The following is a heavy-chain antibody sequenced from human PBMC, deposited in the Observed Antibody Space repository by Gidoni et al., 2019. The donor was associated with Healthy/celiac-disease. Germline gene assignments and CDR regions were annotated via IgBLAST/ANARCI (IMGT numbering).Heavy chain of an antibody. CDR1: GGTFSSYA. Sequence: QVQRVHSGAGVRKLGSPVKVSGTPSGGTFSSYAISWVRQAPGQGLEWMGGIIPIFGTANYAQKFQGRVTITADESTSTAYMELSSLRSEDTAVYYCARGTGLLVAFDIWGQGTMVTVSS. V-gene: IGHV1-69*01. J-gene: IGHJ3*02. D-gene: IGHD6-13*01. CDR2: IIPIFGTA. CDR3: ARGTGLLVAFDI.